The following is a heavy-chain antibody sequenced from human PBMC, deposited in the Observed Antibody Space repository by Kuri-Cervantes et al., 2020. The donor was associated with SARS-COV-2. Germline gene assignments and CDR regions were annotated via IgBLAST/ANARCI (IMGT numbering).Heavy chain of an antibody. V-gene: IGHV1-2*02. J-gene: IGHJ3*02. CDR2: INPSSGGT. D-gene: IGHD3-22*01. CDR1: GYTFTGYY. Sequence: ASVKVSCKASGYTFTGYYMHWVRQAPGQGLEWMGWINPSSGGTNYAQKFQGRVTMTRDTSISTAYMELSRLRSDDTAVYYCATPSYYDSSGSYDAFDIWGQGTMVTDSS. CDR3: ATPSYYDSSGSYDAFDI.